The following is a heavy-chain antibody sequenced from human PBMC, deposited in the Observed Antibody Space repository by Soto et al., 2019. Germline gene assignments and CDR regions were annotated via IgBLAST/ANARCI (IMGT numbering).Heavy chain of an antibody. CDR1: GFTFSSYW. V-gene: IGHV3-7*01. CDR3: ARAGIGPPPRHYYMDV. Sequence: GGSLRLSCAASGFTFSSYWMSWVRQAPGKGLEWVANIKQDGSEKYYVDSVKGRFTISRDNAKNSLYLQMNSLRAEDTAVYYCARAGIGPPPRHYYMDVWGKGTTVTVSS. CDR2: IKQDGSEK. D-gene: IGHD1-26*01. J-gene: IGHJ6*03.